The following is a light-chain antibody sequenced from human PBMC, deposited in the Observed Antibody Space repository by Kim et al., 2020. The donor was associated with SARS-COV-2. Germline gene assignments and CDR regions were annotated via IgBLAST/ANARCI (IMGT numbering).Light chain of an antibody. Sequence: APGKTATITGAGNNIGSQSVLWYQQKPGQAPLLVIFYDSDRPSGIPERFSGSNSGNTATLTISRVEAGDEADYYCQVWDSSSDHVVFGGGTQLTVL. V-gene: IGLV3-21*04. J-gene: IGLJ2*01. CDR2: YDS. CDR1: NIGSQS. CDR3: QVWDSSSDHVV.